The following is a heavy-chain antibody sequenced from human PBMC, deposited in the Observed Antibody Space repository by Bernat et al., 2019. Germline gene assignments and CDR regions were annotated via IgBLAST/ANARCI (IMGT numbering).Heavy chain of an antibody. Sequence: EVQLVETGGDLIQPGGSLRLSCAASGIIVSSNYMSWIRQAPGKGLEWGSVIYSGGRTYYADSVKGRFTISRDNSKNTVYLQMNSLGVDDTAVYYCARDSSPTTVTTFGDALDIWGQGTVVTVSS. CDR3: ARDSSPTTVTTFGDALDI. J-gene: IGHJ3*02. D-gene: IGHD3-16*01. V-gene: IGHV3-53*05. CDR1: GIIVSSNY. CDR2: IYSGGRT.